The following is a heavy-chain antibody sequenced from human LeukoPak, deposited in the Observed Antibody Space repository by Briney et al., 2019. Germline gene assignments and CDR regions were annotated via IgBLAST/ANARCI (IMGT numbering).Heavy chain of an antibody. CDR1: GHSISGQR. D-gene: IGHD3-16*02. J-gene: IGHJ2*01. CDR2: IKHDGSEE. Sequence: GGTLRLSCVAPGHSISGQRMYWVRQGPRPGLEWVANIKHDGSEEYYVDSAKGRFTVSRDDGRNSVSLQMNSVRAEDTAVYYCGYTNIFYHWGRGTLVVVSS. V-gene: IGHV3-7*01. CDR3: GYTNIFYH.